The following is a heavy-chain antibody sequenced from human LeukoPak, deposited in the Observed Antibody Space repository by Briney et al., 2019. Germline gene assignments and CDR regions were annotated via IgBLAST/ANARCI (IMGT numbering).Heavy chain of an antibody. Sequence: ASVKVSCKASGYTFTSYYMHWVRQAPGQGLEWMGIINPSGGSTSYAQKFQGRVTMTRDTSTSTVYMELSSLRSEDTAVYYCASAPLRGLGSKYYFDYWGQGTLVTVSS. CDR1: GYTFTSYY. CDR3: ASAPLRGLGSKYYFDY. CDR2: INPSGGST. J-gene: IGHJ4*02. D-gene: IGHD7-27*01. V-gene: IGHV1-46*01.